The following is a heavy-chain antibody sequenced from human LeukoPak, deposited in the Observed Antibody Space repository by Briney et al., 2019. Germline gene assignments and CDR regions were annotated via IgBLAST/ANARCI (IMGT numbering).Heavy chain of an antibody. V-gene: IGHV3-30-3*01. Sequence: PGGSLRLSCAASGFTFSSYAMHWVRQAPGKGLEWVAVISYDGSNKYYADSVKGRFTISRDNSKNTLYLQMNSLRAEDTAVYYCARDMVTMVRGVIFGYYYYYYGMDVWGQGTTVTVSS. J-gene: IGHJ6*02. CDR1: GFTFSSYA. CDR3: ARDMVTMVRGVIFGYYYYYYGMDV. CDR2: ISYDGSNK. D-gene: IGHD3-10*01.